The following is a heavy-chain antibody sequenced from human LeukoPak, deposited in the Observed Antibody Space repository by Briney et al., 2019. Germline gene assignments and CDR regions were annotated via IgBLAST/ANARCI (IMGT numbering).Heavy chain of an antibody. CDR1: GGSISSGGYY. V-gene: IGHV4-31*03. CDR3: ARAGGGGYCSGGSCLNWFDP. CDR2: IYYSGST. Sequence: SQTLSLTCTVSGGSISSGGYYWSWICQHPGKGLEWIGYIYYSGSTYYNPSLKSRVTISVDTSKNQFSLKLSSVTAADTAVYYCARAGGGGYCSGGSCLNWFDPWGQGTLVTVSS. D-gene: IGHD2-15*01. J-gene: IGHJ5*02.